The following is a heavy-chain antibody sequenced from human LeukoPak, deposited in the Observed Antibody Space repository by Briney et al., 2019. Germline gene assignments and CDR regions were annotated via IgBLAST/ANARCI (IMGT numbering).Heavy chain of an antibody. Sequence: HPGGSPRLSCAASGFTFSSYAMSWVRQAQGKGLEWVSAISGSGGSTYYADSVKGRFTISTDNSKNTLYLQMNSLRAEDTAVYYCAKDQEPNSTPHPPLDAFDIWGQGTMVTVSS. CDR2: ISGSGGST. D-gene: IGHD6-13*01. CDR3: AKDQEPNSTPHPPLDAFDI. V-gene: IGHV3-23*01. J-gene: IGHJ3*02. CDR1: GFTFSSYA.